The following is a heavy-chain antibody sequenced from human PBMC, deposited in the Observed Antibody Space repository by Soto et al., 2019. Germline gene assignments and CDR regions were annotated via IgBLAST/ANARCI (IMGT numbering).Heavy chain of an antibody. CDR2: IWFDGSTE. J-gene: IGHJ4*02. V-gene: IGHV3-33*01. Sequence: QVQLVESGGGVVQPGRSLRLSCAASGFTFSSYGMHWVRQAPGKGLEWVAVIWFDGSTEYYVDSVKGRFTISRDNSKNTLYLQMNSLRAEDTAVYYCARDKAAVAGTPDYWGQGTLVTVSS. D-gene: IGHD6-19*01. CDR1: GFTFSSYG. CDR3: ARDKAAVAGTPDY.